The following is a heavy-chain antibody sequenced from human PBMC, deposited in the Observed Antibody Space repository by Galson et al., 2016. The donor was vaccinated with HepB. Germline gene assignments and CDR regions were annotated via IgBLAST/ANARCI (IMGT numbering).Heavy chain of an antibody. CDR3: AKGTAASSKYYFDF. J-gene: IGHJ4*02. V-gene: IGHV3-23*01. Sequence: SLRLSCAASGFTFNNYAMSWVRQAPGEGLEWVSAISGSGVTTYYADSVKGRSSISRDNSKNTLYLHINSLRAEDTAVYYCAKGTAASSKYYFDFWGQGAPVTASS. D-gene: IGHD6-13*01. CDR1: GFTFNNYA. CDR2: ISGSGVTT.